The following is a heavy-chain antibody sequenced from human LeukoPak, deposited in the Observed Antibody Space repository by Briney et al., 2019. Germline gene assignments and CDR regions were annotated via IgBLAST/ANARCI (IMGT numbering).Heavy chain of an antibody. CDR1: GFTVSSNY. J-gene: IGHJ4*02. V-gene: IGHV3-66*01. CDR3: ARADILTGYDY. Sequence: PGGSVRLSCAASGFTVSSNYMSWVRQAPGKGLEWVACINSGDSKYYADPVQGRFTISRDNSKNTLYLQMNRLRAEDTAVDYCARADILTGYDYWGQGTLVTVSS. CDR2: INSGDSK. D-gene: IGHD3-9*01.